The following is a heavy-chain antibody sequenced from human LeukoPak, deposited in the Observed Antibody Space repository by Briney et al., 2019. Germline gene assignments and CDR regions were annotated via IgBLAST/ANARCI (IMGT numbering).Heavy chain of an antibody. CDR1: GESFTTFY. Sequence: SETLSLTCAVYGESFTTFYWGWIRQTPGKGLEWIGEINHTGSTNYNPSLKSRVTISIDTSKNQFSLKLSSVTAADTAVYYCARGSGIAVAGTLNWFDPWGQGTLVTVSS. D-gene: IGHD6-19*01. CDR2: INHTGST. V-gene: IGHV4-34*01. J-gene: IGHJ5*02. CDR3: ARGSGIAVAGTLNWFDP.